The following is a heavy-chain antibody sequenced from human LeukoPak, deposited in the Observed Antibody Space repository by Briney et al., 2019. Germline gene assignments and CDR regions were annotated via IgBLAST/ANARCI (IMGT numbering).Heavy chain of an antibody. CDR1: GFTFSSYS. CDR2: ISSSSSYI. V-gene: IGHV3-21*01. CDR3: ARDPPGYSSGWSGNYFDY. D-gene: IGHD6-19*01. J-gene: IGHJ4*02. Sequence: GGSLRLSCAASGFTFSSYSMNWVRQAPGKGLEWVSSISSSSSYIYYADSVKGRFTISRDNAKNSLYLQMSSLRAEDTAVYYCARDPPGYSSGWSGNYFDYWGQGTLVTVSS.